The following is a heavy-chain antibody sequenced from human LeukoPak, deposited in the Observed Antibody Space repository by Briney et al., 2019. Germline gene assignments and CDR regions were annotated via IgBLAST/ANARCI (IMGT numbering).Heavy chain of an antibody. CDR1: GFTLSSFG. V-gene: IGHV3-33*01. Sequence: GSLRLSCAASGFTLSSFGMHWVRQAPGKGLEWVAVIWYDGSNKYYADSVKGRFTISRDNSKNTLYLQMNSLRAEDTAVYYCARELPPVVTYYFDYWGQGTLVTVSS. CDR3: ARELPPVVTYYFDY. J-gene: IGHJ4*02. D-gene: IGHD3-22*01. CDR2: IWYDGSNK.